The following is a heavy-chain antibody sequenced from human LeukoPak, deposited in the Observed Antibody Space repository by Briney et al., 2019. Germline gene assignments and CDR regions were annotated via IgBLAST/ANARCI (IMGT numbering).Heavy chain of an antibody. D-gene: IGHD3-10*01. J-gene: IGHJ6*04. V-gene: IGHV4-59*12. CDR1: GGSIRNYY. Sequence: SETLSLTCTVSGGSIRNYYWSWIRQPPGKGLEWIGYIYYSGSTNYNPSLKSRVTISVDTSKNQFSLKLSSVTAADTAVYYCARITYYYGSGSYLMDVWGKGTTVTVSS. CDR2: IYYSGST. CDR3: ARITYYYGSGSYLMDV.